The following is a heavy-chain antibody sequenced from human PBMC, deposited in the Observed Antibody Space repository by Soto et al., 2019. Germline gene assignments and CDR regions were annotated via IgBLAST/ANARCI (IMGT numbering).Heavy chain of an antibody. V-gene: IGHV3-23*01. CDR1: GFTFSTHV. D-gene: IGHD3-16*02. J-gene: IGHJ4*02. CDR2: ISGSGFST. Sequence: PGGSLRLSCAASGFTFSTHVMSWVRQAPGKGLEWVSAISGSGFSTYYADSVKGRFTISRDNSENTLYLQMNSLRAEDTAIYYCAKDQRDVWGSYRLNDYWGQGTLVTVSS. CDR3: AKDQRDVWGSYRLNDY.